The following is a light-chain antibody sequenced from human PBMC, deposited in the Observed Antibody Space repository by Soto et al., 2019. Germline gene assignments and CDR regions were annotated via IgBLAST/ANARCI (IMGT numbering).Light chain of an antibody. Sequence: QSVLTQPPSVSGAPGQRVTISCTGSSSNIGAGYNVQWYQKLPGTAPKLLIYGNSNRPSGVPDRFSGSKSGTSASLAITGLQAEDEADYYCQSYDSSLYVVFGGGTTVTVL. CDR2: GNS. CDR3: QSYDSSLYVV. J-gene: IGLJ2*01. CDR1: SSNIGAGYN. V-gene: IGLV1-40*01.